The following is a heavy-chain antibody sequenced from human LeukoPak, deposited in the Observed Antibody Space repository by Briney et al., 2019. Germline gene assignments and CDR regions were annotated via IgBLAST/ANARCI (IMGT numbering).Heavy chain of an antibody. J-gene: IGHJ3*02. Sequence: GGSLRLSCAASGFTFSSYSMNWVRQAPGKGLEWVSSISSSSSYIFYADSVKGRFTISRDNAKNSLYLQMNSLRAEDTAVYYCARDIEYSSSSSAFDIWGQGTMVTVSS. CDR2: ISSSSSYI. CDR3: ARDIEYSSSSSAFDI. CDR1: GFTFSSYS. V-gene: IGHV3-21*01. D-gene: IGHD6-6*01.